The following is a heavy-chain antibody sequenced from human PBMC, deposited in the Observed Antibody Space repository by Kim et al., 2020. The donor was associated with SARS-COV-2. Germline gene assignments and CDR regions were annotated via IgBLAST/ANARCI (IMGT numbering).Heavy chain of an antibody. D-gene: IGHD3-3*01. CDR2: ISYDGSNK. CDR1: GFTFSSYG. J-gene: IGHJ6*02. Sequence: GGSLRLSCAASGFTFSSYGMHWVRQAPGKGLEWVAVISYDGSNKYYADSVKGRFTISRDNSKNTLYLQMNSLRAEDTAVYYCAKDWVGSTNITIFGVVIINGGMDVWGQGTTVTVSS. CDR3: AKDWVGSTNITIFGVVIINGGMDV. V-gene: IGHV3-30*18.